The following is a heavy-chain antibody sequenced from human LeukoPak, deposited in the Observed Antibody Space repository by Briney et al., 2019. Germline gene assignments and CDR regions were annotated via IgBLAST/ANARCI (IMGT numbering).Heavy chain of an antibody. Sequence: PSGTLSLTCAVSGDSISDSDWWTWVRQPPGKGLEWIGEIRHSGSTNYSPSLKSRVTISIDKSKNQLSLKLSSVTAADTAVYYCATSSLSLPRYLGQGTLVTVSS. V-gene: IGHV4-4*02. D-gene: IGHD6-6*01. CDR1: GDSISDSDW. CDR3: ATSSLSLPRY. CDR2: IRHSGST. J-gene: IGHJ4*02.